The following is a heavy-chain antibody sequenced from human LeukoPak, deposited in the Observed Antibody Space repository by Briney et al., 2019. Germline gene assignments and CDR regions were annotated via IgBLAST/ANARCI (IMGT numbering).Heavy chain of an antibody. CDR2: IGTAADA. V-gene: IGHV3-13*01. CDR1: GFTFSTYD. CDR3: ARGWTGTTYDAFDM. D-gene: IGHD4-17*01. Sequence: GGSLRLSCAASGFTFSTYDMHWVRLPTGKGLEWVSSIGTAADAHYADSVKGRFTISRENAKNSLYLQMNSLGAGDTAVYYCARGWTGTTYDAFDMWGQGTLVTVSS. J-gene: IGHJ3*02.